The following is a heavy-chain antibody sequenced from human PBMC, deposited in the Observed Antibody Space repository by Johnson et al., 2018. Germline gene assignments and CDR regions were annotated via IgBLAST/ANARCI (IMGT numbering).Heavy chain of an antibody. CDR3: ARGSDTAMENYYYYYMDV. CDR2: IYYSGSP. D-gene: IGHD5-18*01. Sequence: LVESGPGLVKPSETLSLTCPVSGGSISSYYWSWIRQPPGKGLVWIGYIYYSGSPNYNPSLKSLVTISVDPSKNQFSQKLSSVTAADTAVYYCARGSDTAMENYYYYYMDVWGKGTTVTVSS. J-gene: IGHJ6*03. CDR1: GGSISSYY. V-gene: IGHV4-59*01.